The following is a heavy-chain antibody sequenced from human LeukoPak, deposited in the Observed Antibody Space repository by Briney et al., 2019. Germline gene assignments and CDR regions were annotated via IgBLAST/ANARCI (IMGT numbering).Heavy chain of an antibody. D-gene: IGHD1-1*01. J-gene: IGHJ5*02. CDR1: GYTFTSYD. V-gene: IGHV1-8*01. CDR3: ARWRTGPVTDGFDP. CDR2: MNPNSGNT. Sequence: ASVTVSFKASGYTFTSYDINWVRQATGQGLEWMGWMNPNSGNTGYAQKFQGRVTMTRNTSISTAYMELSSLRSEDTAVYYCARWRTGPVTDGFDPWGQGTLVTVSS.